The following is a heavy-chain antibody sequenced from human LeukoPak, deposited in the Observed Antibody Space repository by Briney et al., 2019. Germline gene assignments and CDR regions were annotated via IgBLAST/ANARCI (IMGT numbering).Heavy chain of an antibody. CDR3: ARETHIAVAGHFDY. J-gene: IGHJ4*02. CDR1: GDSISSSSYY. Sequence: SETLSLTCTVSGDSISSSSYYWGWIRQPPGKGLEWIGSIYYSGSTYYNPSLKSRVTISVDTSKNQFSLKLSSVTAADTAVYYCARETHIAVAGHFDYWGQGTLVTVSS. D-gene: IGHD6-19*01. CDR2: IYYSGST. V-gene: IGHV4-39*07.